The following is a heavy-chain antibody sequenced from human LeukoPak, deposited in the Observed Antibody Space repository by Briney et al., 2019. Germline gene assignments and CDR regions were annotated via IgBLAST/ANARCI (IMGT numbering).Heavy chain of an antibody. CDR1: GYTFTSYA. D-gene: IGHD6-13*01. CDR3: AREWGSSSFGLDYYYYYGMDV. Sequence: GPSVKVSCKASGYTFTSYAMHWVRQAPGQRLEWMGWINAGNGNTKYSQKFQGRVTITRDTSASAAYMELSSLRSEDTAVYYCAREWGSSSFGLDYYYYYGMDVWGKGTTVTVSS. CDR2: INAGNGNT. J-gene: IGHJ6*04. V-gene: IGHV1-3*01.